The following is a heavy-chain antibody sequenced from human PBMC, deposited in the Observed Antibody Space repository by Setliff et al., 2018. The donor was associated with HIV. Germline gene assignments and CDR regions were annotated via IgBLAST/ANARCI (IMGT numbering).Heavy chain of an antibody. D-gene: IGHD3-3*02. CDR1: GFTFSDYY. Sequence: PGGSLRLSCAASGFTFSDYYMNWVPQAPGKGLEWVSSISSSSTIYYADSVKGRFTISRDNAKNSLYLQMSSLRAEDTAVYYCAREVTSFFNYWGQGTLVTVSS. CDR3: AREVTSFFNY. CDR2: ISSSSTI. J-gene: IGHJ4*02. V-gene: IGHV3-11*01.